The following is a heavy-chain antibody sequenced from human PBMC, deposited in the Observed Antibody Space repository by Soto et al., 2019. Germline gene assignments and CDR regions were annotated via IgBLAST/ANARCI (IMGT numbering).Heavy chain of an antibody. CDR3: ARGSVGEQWLEYNWFDP. V-gene: IGHV1-18*01. CDR2: ISAYNGNT. Sequence: QVQLVQSGAEVKKPGASVKVSCKASGYTFTSYGISWVRQAPGQGLEWMGWISAYNGNTNYAQKLQGRVTMTTDTSTITAYMELRSLRSDDTAVYYCARGSVGEQWLEYNWFDPWGQGTLVTVSS. D-gene: IGHD6-19*01. J-gene: IGHJ5*02. CDR1: GYTFTSYG.